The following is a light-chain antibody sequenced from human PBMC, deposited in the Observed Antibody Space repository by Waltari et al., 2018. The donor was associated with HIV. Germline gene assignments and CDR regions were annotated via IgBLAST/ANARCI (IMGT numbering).Light chain of an antibody. CDR1: TSNIGGNT. V-gene: IGLV1-44*01. J-gene: IGLJ1*01. Sequence: QSVLAQPPSASGTPGQRVTISWSGSTSNIGGNTLSWYQQLPGTAPKLLIYSNIERPSGLPDRLSGSTSGTSASLVISGLQAEDEADYYCAAWDDSLKGRAFGTGTKVTVL. CDR3: AAWDDSLKGRA. CDR2: SNI.